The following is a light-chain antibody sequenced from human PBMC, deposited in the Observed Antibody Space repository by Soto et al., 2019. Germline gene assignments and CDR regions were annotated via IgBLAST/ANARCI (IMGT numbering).Light chain of an antibody. CDR3: SSYTSSSTYV. CDR2: DVS. CDR1: SSDVGGYNY. Sequence: QSVLTQPASVSASPGQSITISCTGTSSDVGGYNYVSWYQQHPGKAPKLMIYDVSYRPSGVSDRFSGSKSGNTASLTISGLQAEDEADYYCSSYTSSSTYVFGIGTKLTVL. V-gene: IGLV2-14*01. J-gene: IGLJ1*01.